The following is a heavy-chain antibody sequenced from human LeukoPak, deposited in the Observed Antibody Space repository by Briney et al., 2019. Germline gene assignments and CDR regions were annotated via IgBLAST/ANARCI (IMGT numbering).Heavy chain of an antibody. D-gene: IGHD6-13*01. CDR2: ILGGAGST. J-gene: IGHJ4*02. Sequence: GGSLRLSCSASGFSFSSDGMSWVRQAPGKGLEWVSGILGGAGSTYYADSVKGRFTISRDNSKNTLYLQMNRLRAEDTAVYYCAKDSRTTYDSSWLYYFDSWGQGTLVTVSS. CDR1: GFSFSSDG. V-gene: IGHV3-23*01. CDR3: AKDSRTTYDSSWLYYFDS.